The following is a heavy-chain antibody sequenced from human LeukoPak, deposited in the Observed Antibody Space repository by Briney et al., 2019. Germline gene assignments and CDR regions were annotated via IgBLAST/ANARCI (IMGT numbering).Heavy chain of an antibody. Sequence: GGSLRLSCAASGFTFSNYWMSWVRQAPGKGLEWVGNIKQDGSDKNYIDSVKGRFTISRDNAKNSLYLQMNSLRAEDTAVYYCARKTVVGSYFDYWGQGTPVTVSS. D-gene: IGHD4-23*01. V-gene: IGHV3-7*03. CDR3: ARKTVVGSYFDY. CDR2: IKQDGSDK. CDR1: GFTFSNYW. J-gene: IGHJ4*02.